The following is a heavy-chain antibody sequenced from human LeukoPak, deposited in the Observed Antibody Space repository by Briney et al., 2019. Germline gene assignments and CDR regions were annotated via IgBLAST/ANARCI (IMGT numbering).Heavy chain of an antibody. CDR3: ARDDTHSDTSGSFYDVSDS. D-gene: IGHD3-22*01. CDR1: GFTFSDYY. CDR2: LSCSSSTI. V-gene: IGHV3-11*04. Sequence: GVSVRLPCAASGFTFSDYYLSWQRQAPGQGLVGVSYLSCSSSTIYYADSVKGRSTTSRDNAKKSLYLQMNRPRVEDTAVYYCARDDTHSDTSGSFYDVSDSGGQARMVTVSA. J-gene: IGHJ3*02.